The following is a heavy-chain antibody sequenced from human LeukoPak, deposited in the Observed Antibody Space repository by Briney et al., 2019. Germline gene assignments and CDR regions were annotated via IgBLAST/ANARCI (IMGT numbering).Heavy chain of an antibody. J-gene: IGHJ5*02. CDR2: INPNSGGT. CDR1: GYTFTGYY. V-gene: IGHV1-2*02. D-gene: IGHD4-17*01. CDR3: ARENDYGDLEVWFDP. Sequence: GASVKVSCKASGYTFTGYYMHWVRQAPGQGLEWMGWINPNSGGTNYAQKFQGRVTMTRDTSISTAYMELSRLRSDDTAVYYCARENDYGDLEVWFDPWGQGTLVTVSS.